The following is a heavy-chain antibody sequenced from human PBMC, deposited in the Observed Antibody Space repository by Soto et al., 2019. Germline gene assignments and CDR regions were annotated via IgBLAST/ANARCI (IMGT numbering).Heavy chain of an antibody. CDR3: ARDAKYYDFWSGYYTGSGYYYGMDV. D-gene: IGHD3-3*01. J-gene: IGHJ6*02. CDR2: ISNSSSNI. Sequence: PGGSLRLSCAASGFTFSSYSMNWVRQAPGKGLEWVASISNSSSNIYYADSVKGRFTISRDNAKNSLYLQMNSLRAEDTAVYYCARDAKYYDFWSGYYTGSGYYYGMDVWGQGTTVTVSS. CDR1: GFTFSSYS. V-gene: IGHV3-21*01.